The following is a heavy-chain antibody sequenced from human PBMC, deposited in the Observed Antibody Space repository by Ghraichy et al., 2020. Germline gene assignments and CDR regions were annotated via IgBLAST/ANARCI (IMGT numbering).Heavy chain of an antibody. CDR3: ARNTDYYDSSGYSGDYYFVY. CDR1: GFSLSTSGMR. J-gene: IGHJ4*02. CDR2: IHWDDNK. Sequence: SGPTLVKPKQTLTLTCTFSGFSLSTSGMRVTWIRQPPGKALEWLARIHWDDNKFYNTSLKTRLTISKDTSKNQVVLTMTNMDPADTATYYCARNTDYYDSSGYSGDYYFVYWGQGTLVTVSS. D-gene: IGHD3-22*01. V-gene: IGHV2-70*04.